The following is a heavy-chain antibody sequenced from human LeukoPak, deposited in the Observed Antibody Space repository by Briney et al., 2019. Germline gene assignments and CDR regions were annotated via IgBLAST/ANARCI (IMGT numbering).Heavy chain of an antibody. V-gene: IGHV1-8*01. Sequence: ASVKVSCKASGYTFTSYDINWVRQATGQGLEWMGWMNPNSGNTGYAQKFQGRVTMTRNTSISTAYMELSSLRSEDTVVYYCARRDSSGYYYIDYWGQGTLVTVSS. D-gene: IGHD3-22*01. J-gene: IGHJ4*02. CDR2: MNPNSGNT. CDR1: GYTFTSYD. CDR3: ARRDSSGYYYIDY.